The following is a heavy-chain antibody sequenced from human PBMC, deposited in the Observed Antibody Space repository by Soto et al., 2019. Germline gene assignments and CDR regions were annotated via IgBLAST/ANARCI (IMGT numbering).Heavy chain of an antibody. CDR2: IIPIFGTT. V-gene: IGHV1-69*01. CDR1: GGTFSNDA. CDR3: ARDGMGTIVGGMDV. D-gene: IGHD7-27*01. Sequence: QVQLVQSGAEVKNHGSSVKVSCKTSGGTFSNDAISWVRQAPGQGLEWMGGIIPIFGTTHYAQKFQDRVKLTADESPGTAYMELSSLRSEDTGVYYCARDGMGTIVGGMDVWGQGTTVTVSS. J-gene: IGHJ6*02.